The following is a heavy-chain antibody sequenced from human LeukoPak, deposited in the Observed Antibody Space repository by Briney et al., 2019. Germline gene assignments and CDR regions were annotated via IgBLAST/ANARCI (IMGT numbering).Heavy chain of an antibody. Sequence: SETLSLTCTVSGGSISSGGYYWSWIRQHPGKGLEWIRYIYYSGSTYYNPSLKSRVTISVDTSKNQFSLKLSSVTAADTAVYYCARENYYGSAKVNAFDIWGQGTMVTVSS. CDR1: GGSISSGGYY. CDR2: IYYSGST. CDR3: ARENYYGSAKVNAFDI. D-gene: IGHD3-10*01. V-gene: IGHV4-31*03. J-gene: IGHJ3*02.